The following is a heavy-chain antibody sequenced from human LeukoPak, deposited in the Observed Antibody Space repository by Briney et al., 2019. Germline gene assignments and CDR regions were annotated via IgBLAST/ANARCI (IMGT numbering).Heavy chain of an antibody. D-gene: IGHD5-12*01. J-gene: IGHJ6*03. CDR1: GYTFTGYY. Sequence: ASVKVSCKASGYTFTGYYMHWVRQAPGQGLEWMGWINPNSGGTNYAQKFQGRVTMTRDTSISTAYMELSRLRSDDTAVYYCARAGVATRPGDYYYYYMDVWGKGTTVTISS. CDR2: INPNSGGT. V-gene: IGHV1-2*02. CDR3: ARAGVATRPGDYYYYYMDV.